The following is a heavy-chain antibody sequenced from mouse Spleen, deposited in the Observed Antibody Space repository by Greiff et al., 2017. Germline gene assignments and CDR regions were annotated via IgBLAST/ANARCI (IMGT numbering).Heavy chain of an antibody. J-gene: IGHJ2*01. Sequence: VKLMESGAELAKPGASVKMSCKASGYTFTSYWMHWVKQRPGQGLEWIGYINPSTGYTEYNQKFKDKATLTADKSSSTAYMQLSSLTSEDSAVYYCAGAYYRYGYWGQGTTLTVSS. CDR1: GYTFTSYW. V-gene: IGHV1-7*01. CDR2: INPSTGYT. D-gene: IGHD2-14*01. CDR3: AGAYYRYGY.